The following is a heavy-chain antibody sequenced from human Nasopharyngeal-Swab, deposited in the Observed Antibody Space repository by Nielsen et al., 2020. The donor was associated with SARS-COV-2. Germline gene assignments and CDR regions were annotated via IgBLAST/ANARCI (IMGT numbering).Heavy chain of an antibody. D-gene: IGHD5-18*01. CDR2: ISGNGAKT. J-gene: IGHJ2*01. Sequence: GGSLRLSCAASGFTFSSCAMSWVRQAPGKGLEWVSAISGNGAKTYYADSVKGQFTISRDNSKNILYLQMNSLRAEDTAIYYCAKEGVTAMEPYWYFDLWGRGTLVTVSS. CDR3: AKEGVTAMEPYWYFDL. V-gene: IGHV3-23*01. CDR1: GFTFSSCA.